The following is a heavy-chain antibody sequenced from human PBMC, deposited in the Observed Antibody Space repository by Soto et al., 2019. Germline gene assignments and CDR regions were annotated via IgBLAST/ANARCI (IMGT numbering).Heavy chain of an antibody. Sequence: SLTCTVSGGSTSSDNYWSWIRQPPGKGLEWIGHIYYSGNTDYNPSLKSRLAISIDTSKNQFSLKLSSVTAADTAVYFCAREGGESSDGLYYFDSWGQGSLVTSPQ. J-gene: IGHJ4*02. CDR1: GGSTSSDNY. D-gene: IGHD3-16*01. CDR2: IYYSGNT. V-gene: IGHV4-30-4*01. CDR3: AREGGESSDGLYYFDS.